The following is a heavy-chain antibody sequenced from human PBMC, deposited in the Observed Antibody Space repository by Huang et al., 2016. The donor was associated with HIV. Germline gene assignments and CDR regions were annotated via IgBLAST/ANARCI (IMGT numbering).Heavy chain of an antibody. D-gene: IGHD3-9*01. CDR3: ARAIFTPSAGPFWYYFDY. CDR1: GFTFSTYS. V-gene: IGHV3-21*01. J-gene: IGHJ4*02. CDR2: ISSCRSYI. Sequence: EVQLVESGGGLVKPGGSLRLSCAASGFTFSTYSMNWVRQAPGKGLEWVASISSCRSYIYYADSLKGRFTISRDNAKTSLYLQTNSLRAEDTSVYYGARAIFTPSAGPFWYYFDYWGQGTLVTVSS.